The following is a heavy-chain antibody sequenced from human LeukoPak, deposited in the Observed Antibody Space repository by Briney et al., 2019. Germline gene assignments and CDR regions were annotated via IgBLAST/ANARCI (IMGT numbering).Heavy chain of an antibody. J-gene: IGHJ4*02. CDR1: GYTFTSYD. D-gene: IGHD6-19*01. CDR3: TRRSVAGTSEY. V-gene: IGHV1-8*01. Sequence: ASVKVSCKASGYTFTSYDINWVRQATGQGPEWLGWMNLSGGQTNYAQSLQGRVTMTRNTSTSTAYMDLSSLRSEDTAVYYCTRRSVAGTSEYWGQGTLVTVSS. CDR2: MNLSGGQT.